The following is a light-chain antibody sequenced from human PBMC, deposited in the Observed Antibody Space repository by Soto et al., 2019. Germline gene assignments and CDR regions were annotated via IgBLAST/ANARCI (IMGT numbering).Light chain of an antibody. CDR3: SSYTSSSTRVV. V-gene: IGLV2-14*01. J-gene: IGLJ2*01. Sequence: QSVLTQPASVSGSPGQSITISCTGTSSDIGGYNYVSWYQQHPGKAPKFMIYEVTNRPSGVSNRFSGSKSGNTASLTISGLQAEDEADYYCSSYTSSSTRVVFGGGTKLTVL. CDR2: EVT. CDR1: SSDIGGYNY.